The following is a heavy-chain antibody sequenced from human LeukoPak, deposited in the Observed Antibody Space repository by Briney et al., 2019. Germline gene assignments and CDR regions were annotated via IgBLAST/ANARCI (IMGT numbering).Heavy chain of an antibody. CDR1: GVSFSAYY. CDR2: INHSGST. Sequence: SETLSLTCAVYGVSFSAYYWNWIRQSPGKGLEWIGDINHSGSTKYNPSLKSRVSISVDKPTNQFSLRLNSVTAADAAVYYCASRPFHYGFRSHFDSWGQGTLVTVSS. D-gene: IGHD3-10*01. J-gene: IGHJ4*02. CDR3: ASRPFHYGFRSHFDS. V-gene: IGHV4-34*01.